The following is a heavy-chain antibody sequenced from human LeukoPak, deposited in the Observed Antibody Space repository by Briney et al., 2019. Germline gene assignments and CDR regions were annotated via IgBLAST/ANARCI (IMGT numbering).Heavy chain of an antibody. J-gene: IGHJ5*02. CDR3: ARDNSVGDNAWWFDP. D-gene: IGHD1-26*01. CDR2: INPTGDST. CDR1: GYTFTNYG. Sequence: GASVKVSCKASGYTFTNYGISWVRQAPGQGLEWMGLINPTGDSTGYAQKFQGRVTMTRDMSTSTDFMELSSLRSEDTAVYYCARDNSVGDNAWWFDPWGQGTLVTVSS. V-gene: IGHV1-46*01.